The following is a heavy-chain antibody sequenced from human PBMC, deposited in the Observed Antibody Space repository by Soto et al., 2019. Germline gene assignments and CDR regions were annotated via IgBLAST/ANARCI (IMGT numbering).Heavy chain of an antibody. J-gene: IGHJ6*02. CDR3: AKDPEVWDSSPASFGMDV. Sequence: GGSLRLSCAASGFTFSSYGMHWVRQAPGKGLEWVAVISYDGSNKYYADSVKGRFTISRDNSKNTLYLQMNSLRAEDTAVYYCAKDPEVWDSSPASFGMDVWGQGTTVTVSS. V-gene: IGHV3-30*18. CDR2: ISYDGSNK. D-gene: IGHD6-13*01. CDR1: GFTFSSYG.